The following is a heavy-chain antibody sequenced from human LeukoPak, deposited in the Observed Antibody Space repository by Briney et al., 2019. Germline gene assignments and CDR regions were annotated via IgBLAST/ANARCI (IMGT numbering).Heavy chain of an antibody. CDR1: GFTFSSYS. V-gene: IGHV3-48*04. CDR3: ARGHYYDSSGYYYAI. Sequence: LAGGSLRLSCAASGFTFSSYSMNWVRQAPGKGLEWVSYISSSGFTIYYADSVKGRFTISRDNAKNSLYLQMNSLRAEDTAVYYCARGHYYDSSGYYYAIWGQGTMVTVSS. J-gene: IGHJ3*02. D-gene: IGHD3-22*01. CDR2: ISSSGFTI.